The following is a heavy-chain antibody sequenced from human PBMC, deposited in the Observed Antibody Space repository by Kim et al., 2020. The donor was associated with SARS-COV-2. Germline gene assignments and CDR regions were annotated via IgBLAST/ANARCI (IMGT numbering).Heavy chain of an antibody. D-gene: IGHD3-3*01. J-gene: IGHJ4*02. V-gene: IGHV3-15*01. Sequence: GGSLRLSCAASGFTFSNAWMSWVRQAPGKGLEWVGRIKSKTDGGTTDYAAPVKGRFTISRDDSKNTLYLQMNSLKTEDTAVYYCTTIRFLEWFPDYWGQGTLVTVSS. CDR2: IKSKTDGGTT. CDR1: GFTFSNAW. CDR3: TTIRFLEWFPDY.